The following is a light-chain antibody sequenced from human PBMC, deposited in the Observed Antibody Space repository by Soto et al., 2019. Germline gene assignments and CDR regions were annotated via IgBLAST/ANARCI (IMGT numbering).Light chain of an antibody. CDR3: CSYAGSSAPYG. V-gene: IGLV2-23*01. CDR1: SSDVGSYNL. J-gene: IGLJ1*01. CDR2: EGS. Sequence: QSALTQPASVSGTPGQSITISCTGTSSDVGSYNLVSWYQQHPGKAPKLMIYEGSKRPSGVSNRFSGSKSGNTASLTISGLQSEDEADYYLCSYAGSSAPYGFGTGTKVPVL.